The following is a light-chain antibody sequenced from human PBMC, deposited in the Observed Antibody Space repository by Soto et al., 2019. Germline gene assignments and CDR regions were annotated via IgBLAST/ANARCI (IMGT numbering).Light chain of an antibody. CDR2: DAS. J-gene: IGKJ1*01. V-gene: IGKV1-5*01. Sequence: DIQMTQSPSTLAASLGDTVTVTCRASQSVSGWLAWYQQKPGEAPKLLIYDASALPRGVPSRFRGSGSGTKFTLTIASLQPDDFETYYCHQYNSYFQTFGQGTKVDIK. CDR3: HQYNSYFQT. CDR1: QSVSGW.